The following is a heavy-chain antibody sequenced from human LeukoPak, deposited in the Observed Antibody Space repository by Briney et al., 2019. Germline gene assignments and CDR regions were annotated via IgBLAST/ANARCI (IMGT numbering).Heavy chain of an antibody. V-gene: IGHV4-59*01. CDR3: ARENGYKYDY. D-gene: IGHD5-24*01. CDR2: IYYSGTT. CDR1: GGSISNYY. J-gene: IGHJ4*02. Sequence: SETLSLTCTVSGGSISNYYWNWIRQPPGKGLELIGYIYYSGTTNYNPSLKSRVSMSVDTSKNQFSLKLSSVTAADTAVYYCARENGYKYDYWGQGTLVTVSS.